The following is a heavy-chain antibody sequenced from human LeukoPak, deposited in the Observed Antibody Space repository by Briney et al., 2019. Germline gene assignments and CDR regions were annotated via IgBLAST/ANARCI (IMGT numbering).Heavy chain of an antibody. CDR3: AIPTVVGAKGGY. Sequence: SGGSLRLSCAASGFTFSSYAMSWVRQAPGKGLEWVSAISGSGGSTYYADSVKGRFTISRDNSKNTLYLQMNSLRAEDTAVYYCAIPTVVGAKGGYWGQGTLVTVSS. CDR2: ISGSGGST. J-gene: IGHJ4*02. CDR1: GFTFSSYA. V-gene: IGHV3-23*01. D-gene: IGHD1-26*01.